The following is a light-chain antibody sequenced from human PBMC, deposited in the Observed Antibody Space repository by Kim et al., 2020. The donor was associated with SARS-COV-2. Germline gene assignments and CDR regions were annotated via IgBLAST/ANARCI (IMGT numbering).Light chain of an antibody. CDR1: QSISTY. Sequence: DIQMTQSPSSLSASVGDKVTVTCRASQSISTYLNWFQQKPGKAPKLLIYAASTFQSGVPTRFSGGGSGTDFTLTINSLQPEDFAIYFCQQSYSPPYTFGQGTKLEI. CDR2: AAS. V-gene: IGKV1-39*01. J-gene: IGKJ2*01. CDR3: QQSYSPPYT.